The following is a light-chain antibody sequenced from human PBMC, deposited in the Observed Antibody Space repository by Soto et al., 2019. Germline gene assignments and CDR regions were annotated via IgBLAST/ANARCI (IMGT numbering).Light chain of an antibody. V-gene: IGKV3-15*01. Sequence: EIVMTQSPATLSVSPGERATLSCRAGQNIHTNLAWYQQKPGQAPRLLFYGASTGATGLPARFSGSGSGTDFTLTISSLEPEDFAVYYCQQRSSWITFGQGTRLEI. CDR3: QQRSSWIT. CDR2: GAS. CDR1: QNIHTN. J-gene: IGKJ5*01.